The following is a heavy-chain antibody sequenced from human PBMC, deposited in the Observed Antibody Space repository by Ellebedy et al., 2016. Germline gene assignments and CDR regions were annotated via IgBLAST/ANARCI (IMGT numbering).Heavy chain of an antibody. J-gene: IGHJ4*02. V-gene: IGHV4-34*01. D-gene: IGHD2-2*01. Sequence: SETLSLTCAVYGGSFSGYYWSWIRQPPGKGLEWIGEINHSGSTNYNPSLKSRVTISVDTSKNQFSLKLSSVTAADTAVYYCARVNCSSTSCQNIRVIDYWGQGTLVTVSS. CDR3: ARVNCSSTSCQNIRVIDY. CDR2: INHSGST. CDR1: GGSFSGYY.